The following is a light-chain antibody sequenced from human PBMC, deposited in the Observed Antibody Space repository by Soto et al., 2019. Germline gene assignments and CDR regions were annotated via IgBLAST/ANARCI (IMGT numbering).Light chain of an antibody. J-gene: IGKJ5*01. Sequence: DIQMTQSPSTPSASVGDTLSITCRASQSISRWLAWYQQKPGKAPKILISDASILENGVPSRFSGTGSGTEFTLTISNLQPDDFATYFCQQYNSFSLITFGQGTRLEIK. CDR2: DAS. CDR1: QSISRW. V-gene: IGKV1-5*01. CDR3: QQYNSFSLIT.